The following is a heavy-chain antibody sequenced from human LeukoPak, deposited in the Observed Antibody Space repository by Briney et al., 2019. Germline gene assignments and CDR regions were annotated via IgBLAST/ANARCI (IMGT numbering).Heavy chain of an antibody. Sequence: GGSLRLSCSASGFTFSSYTMHWVRQAPGKGLEYVSAISSNGGSTYYADSVKGRFTISRDNSKNTLYVQMSSLRAEDTAVYYCVKADYYDTSNYYYRYFQYWGQGTLVTVSS. CDR2: ISSNGGST. CDR3: VKADYYDTSNYYYRYFQY. CDR1: GFTFSSYT. V-gene: IGHV3-64*05. D-gene: IGHD3-22*01. J-gene: IGHJ1*01.